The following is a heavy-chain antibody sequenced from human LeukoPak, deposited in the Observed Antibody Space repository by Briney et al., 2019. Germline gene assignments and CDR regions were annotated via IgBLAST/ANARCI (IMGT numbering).Heavy chain of an antibody. CDR2: IYYSGST. J-gene: IGHJ4*02. Sequence: SETLSLTCTVSGGSISSSSYYWGWIRQPPGKGLEWIGSIYYSGSTYYNPCLKSRVTISVDTSKNQFSLKLSSVTAADTAVYYCARNSYGPFDYWGQGTLVTVSS. CDR3: ARNSYGPFDY. D-gene: IGHD5-18*01. V-gene: IGHV4-39*01. CDR1: GGSISSSSYY.